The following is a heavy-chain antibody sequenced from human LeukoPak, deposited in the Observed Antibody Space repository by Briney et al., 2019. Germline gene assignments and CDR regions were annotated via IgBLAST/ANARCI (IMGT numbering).Heavy chain of an antibody. CDR2: IYYSGST. D-gene: IGHD3-3*01. V-gene: IGHV4-59*01. J-gene: IGHJ3*02. CDR3: ARSFYYDFWSGYYSMTVGAFDI. CDR1: GGSISSYY. Sequence: KPSETLSLTCTVSGGSISSYYWSWIRQPPGKGLEWIGYIYYSGSTNYNPSLKSRVTISVDTSKNQFSLKLSSVTAADTAVYYCARSFYYDFWSGYYSMTVGAFDIWGQGTMVTVFS.